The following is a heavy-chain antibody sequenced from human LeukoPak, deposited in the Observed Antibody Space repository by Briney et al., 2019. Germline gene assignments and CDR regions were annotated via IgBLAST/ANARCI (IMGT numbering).Heavy chain of an antibody. D-gene: IGHD2-21*02. J-gene: IGHJ6*03. CDR2: IIPIFRTT. V-gene: IGHV1-69*13. CDR3: ASFYCRNSDCYGGYYYMDV. CDR1: GGTFSTYA. Sequence: SVKVSCKAFGGTFSTYAISWVRQAPGQGLEWMGGIIPIFRTTNYAQKFQGRVTITADESTSTAYMELSSLRSDDTAVYFCASFYCRNSDCYGGYYYMDVWGKGTTVTVSS.